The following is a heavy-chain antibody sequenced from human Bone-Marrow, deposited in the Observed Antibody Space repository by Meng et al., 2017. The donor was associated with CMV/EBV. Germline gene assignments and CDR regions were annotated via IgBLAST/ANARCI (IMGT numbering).Heavy chain of an antibody. CDR3: ARGDCSNTSCYPYYGMDV. J-gene: IGHJ6*02. V-gene: IGHV4-39*07. Sequence: SETLSLTCTFSGGSISSSSYYWGWSRQPPGKGLEWIGSIYYSGSTYDNLSLKSRVTISVDTSKNQFSLKLSSVTAADTAVYYCARGDCSNTSCYPYYGMDVWGQGTTVTVSS. CDR1: GGSISSSSYY. CDR2: IYYSGST. D-gene: IGHD2-2*01.